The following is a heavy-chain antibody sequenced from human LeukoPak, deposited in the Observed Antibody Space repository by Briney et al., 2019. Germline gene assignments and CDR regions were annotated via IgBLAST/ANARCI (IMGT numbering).Heavy chain of an antibody. D-gene: IGHD6-13*01. V-gene: IGHV4-4*07. CDR1: GGSFSGYY. Sequence: SETLSLTCAVYGGSFSGYYWSWIRQPAGKGLEWIGRIYTSGSTNYNPSLKSRVTMSVDTSKNQFSLKLSSVTAADTAVYYCARDPPYSSSWSYYMDVWGKGTTVTVSS. CDR2: IYTSGST. J-gene: IGHJ6*03. CDR3: ARDPPYSSSWSYYMDV.